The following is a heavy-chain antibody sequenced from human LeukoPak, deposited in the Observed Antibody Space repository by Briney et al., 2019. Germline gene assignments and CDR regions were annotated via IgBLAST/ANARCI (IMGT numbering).Heavy chain of an antibody. Sequence: GGSLRRSCTASGFAFSVYAMSWLRQPPGKGLEWVSTINANSGTTPYAASVRGRFTISRDNSKNTLYLQLNTLRADDTATYYCAKPISGGLAVTADWFHPWGQGTLVVVSS. CDR1: GFAFSVYA. CDR2: INANSGTT. J-gene: IGHJ5*01. V-gene: IGHV3-23*01. CDR3: AKPISGGLAVTADWFHP. D-gene: IGHD6-19*01.